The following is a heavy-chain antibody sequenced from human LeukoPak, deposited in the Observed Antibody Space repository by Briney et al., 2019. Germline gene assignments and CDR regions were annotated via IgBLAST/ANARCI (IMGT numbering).Heavy chain of an antibody. CDR2: IYNSGST. J-gene: IGHJ6*03. CDR3: ARGTEDYYYYYMDV. Sequence: PSETLSLTCTVSGGSISNYYWTWIRQPPGKGLEWIGYIYNSGSTNYNPSLKSRVTISVDTSKNQFSLKLSSVTAADTAVYYCARGTEDYYYYYMDVWGKGTTVTVSS. V-gene: IGHV4-59*01. CDR1: GGSISNYY.